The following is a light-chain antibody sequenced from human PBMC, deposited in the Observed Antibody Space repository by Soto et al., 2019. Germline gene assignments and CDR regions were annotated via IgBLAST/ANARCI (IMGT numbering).Light chain of an antibody. CDR2: GAS. Sequence: EILMTQSPDTLSVSPGESATLSCRASQSVRSSYLAWYQQRPGQAPRLLIHGASSRATGIPDRFSGSGSGTVFTLTISRLEPEDFAVYFCQPYDYWPLTFGGGTKVDIK. V-gene: IGKV3-20*01. J-gene: IGKJ4*01. CDR1: QSVRSSY. CDR3: QPYDYWPLT.